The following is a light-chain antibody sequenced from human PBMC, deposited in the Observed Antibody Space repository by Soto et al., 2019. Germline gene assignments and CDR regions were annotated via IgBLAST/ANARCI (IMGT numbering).Light chain of an antibody. J-gene: IGKJ3*01. CDR2: DAF. V-gene: IGKV3-20*01. CDR3: QQYGGSFT. Sequence: EIVLTQSPGTLSLSPGERATLSCRASQSVTSSYLAWYQQKPGQAPRLLIYDAFNRATGIPDRFSGSGSGTDFTLTISRLEPEDFAVYYCQQYGGSFTFGPGTKVDIK. CDR1: QSVTSSY.